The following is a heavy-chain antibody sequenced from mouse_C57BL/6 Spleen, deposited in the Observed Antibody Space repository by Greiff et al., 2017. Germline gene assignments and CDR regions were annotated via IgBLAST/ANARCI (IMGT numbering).Heavy chain of an antibody. Sequence: VKLQQSGAELVKPGASVKLSCTASGFNIKDYYMHWVKQRTEQGLEWIGRIDPEDGETKYAPKFQGKATITADTSSNTAYLQLCSLTSEDTAVYYCAIGITTVVAPLFDYWGQGTTLTVSS. J-gene: IGHJ2*01. V-gene: IGHV14-2*01. CDR3: AIGITTVVAPLFDY. CDR1: GFNIKDYY. CDR2: IDPEDGET. D-gene: IGHD1-1*01.